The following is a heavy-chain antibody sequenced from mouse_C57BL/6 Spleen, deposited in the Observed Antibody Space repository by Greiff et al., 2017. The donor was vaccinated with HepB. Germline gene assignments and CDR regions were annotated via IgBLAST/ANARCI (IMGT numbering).Heavy chain of an antibody. J-gene: IGHJ2*01. D-gene: IGHD2-4*01. CDR2: IDPEDGET. Sequence: EVKLQQSGAELVKPGASVKLSCTASGFNIKDYYMHWVKQRTEQGLEWIGRIDPEDGETKYAPKFQGKATITADTSSNTAYLQLSSLTSEDTAVYYCAMGDYEGLLDYWGQGTTLTVSS. CDR3: AMGDYEGLLDY. CDR1: GFNIKDYY. V-gene: IGHV14-2*01.